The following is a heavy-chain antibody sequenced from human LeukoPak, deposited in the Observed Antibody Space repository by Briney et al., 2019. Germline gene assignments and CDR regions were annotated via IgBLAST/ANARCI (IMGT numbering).Heavy chain of an antibody. CDR2: IKQDGSEK. CDR1: GFTFSSYW. V-gene: IGHV3-7*01. Sequence: PGGSLRLSCAASGFTFSSYWTTWVRQAPGKGLEWVANIKQDGSEKYYVDSVKGRFTISRDNAKNSLYLQMNSLRAEDTAVYYCAREGYYYDSSGYYYEVDSYFDYWGQGTLVTVSS. D-gene: IGHD3-22*01. J-gene: IGHJ4*02. CDR3: AREGYYYDSSGYYYEVDSYFDY.